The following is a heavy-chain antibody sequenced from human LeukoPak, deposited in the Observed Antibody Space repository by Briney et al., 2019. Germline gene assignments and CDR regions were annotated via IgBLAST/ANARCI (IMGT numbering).Heavy chain of an antibody. D-gene: IGHD6-13*01. V-gene: IGHV3-23*01. CDR3: AKRDDYSSSWDY. Sequence: PGGSLRLSCEASGFTFSTYAMSWVRQAPGKGLEWVSAISASGGSTYYADSVKGRFTISKDNSKSTLYLQMNSLRAEDTAVYYCAKRDDYSSSWDYWGQGTLVTVSS. CDR1: GFTFSTYA. J-gene: IGHJ4*02. CDR2: ISASGGST.